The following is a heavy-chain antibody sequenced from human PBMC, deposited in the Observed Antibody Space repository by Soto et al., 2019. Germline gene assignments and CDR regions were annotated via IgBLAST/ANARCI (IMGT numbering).Heavy chain of an antibody. V-gene: IGHV4-39*01. D-gene: IGHD3-3*01. CDR1: GGSISSSSYY. Sequence: QLQLQESGPGLVKPSETLSLTCTVSGGSISSSSYYWGWIRQPPGKGLEWIGSIYYSGSTYYNPSLKSRVTISVDTSKNQFSLKLSSVTAADTAVYYCATSPAVFWSGYSSNWFDPWGQGTLVTVSS. J-gene: IGHJ5*02. CDR2: IYYSGST. CDR3: ATSPAVFWSGYSSNWFDP.